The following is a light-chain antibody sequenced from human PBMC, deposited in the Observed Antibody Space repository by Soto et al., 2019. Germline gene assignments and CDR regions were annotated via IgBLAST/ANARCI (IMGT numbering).Light chain of an antibody. V-gene: IGLV2-14*03. J-gene: IGLJ3*02. Sequence: QSVLTQPASVSGSPGQSITISCTGTSSDVGAYNYVSWYQHHPGKAPKFLIYDVSNRPSGVSNRFSGSKSGNTASLTISGLQADDEADYYCSSYTSTSTLWLFGGGTKLTVL. CDR1: SSDVGAYNY. CDR3: SSYTSTSTLWL. CDR2: DVS.